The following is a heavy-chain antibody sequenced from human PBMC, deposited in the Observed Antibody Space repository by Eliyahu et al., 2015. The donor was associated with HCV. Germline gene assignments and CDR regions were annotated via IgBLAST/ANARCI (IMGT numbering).Heavy chain of an antibody. J-gene: IGHJ4*02. CDR1: GGSISSGSYY. CDR2: IYTSGST. CDR3: ARARSGCGCLDY. Sequence: QVQLQESGPGLVKPSQTLSLTCTVSGGSISSGSYYWSWIRQPAGKGLEWIGRIYTSGSTTYNPYLKSRVTISVDTSKNQFSLKLSSVTAADTAVYYCARARSGCGCLDYWGQGTLVTVSS. V-gene: IGHV4-61*02. D-gene: IGHD3-10*01.